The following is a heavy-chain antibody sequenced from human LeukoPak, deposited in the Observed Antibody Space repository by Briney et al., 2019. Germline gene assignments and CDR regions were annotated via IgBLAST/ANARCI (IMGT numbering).Heavy chain of an antibody. Sequence: GGSLRLSCAVSGFTFSTYAMSWVRQAPGKGLEWVSGISDSGGGTYYADSVKGRFTLSRDNSKNTLYLQMNSLRAEDTAVYYCARDKYSSGWYASYWGQGTLVTVSS. CDR1: GFTFSTYA. CDR2: ISDSGGGT. CDR3: ARDKYSSGWYASY. V-gene: IGHV3-23*01. J-gene: IGHJ4*02. D-gene: IGHD6-19*01.